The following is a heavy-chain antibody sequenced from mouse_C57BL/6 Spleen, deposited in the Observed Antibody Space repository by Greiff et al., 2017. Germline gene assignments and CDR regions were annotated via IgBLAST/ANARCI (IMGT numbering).Heavy chain of an antibody. D-gene: IGHD1-1*01. J-gene: IGHJ1*03. CDR1: GYSITSGYY. Sequence: EVKLQESGPGLVKPSQSLSLTCSVTGYSITSGYYWNWIRQFPGNKLEWMGYISYDGSNNYNPSLKNRISITRDTSTNQFFLKLNSVTTEDTATYYCARDYGSSPYWYFDVWGTGTTVTVSS. CDR3: ARDYGSSPYWYFDV. CDR2: ISYDGSN. V-gene: IGHV3-6*01.